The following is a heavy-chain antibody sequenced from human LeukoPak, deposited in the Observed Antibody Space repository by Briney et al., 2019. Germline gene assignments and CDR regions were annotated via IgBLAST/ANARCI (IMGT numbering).Heavy chain of an antibody. CDR2: ISWNSGSI. CDR1: GFTFDDYA. Sequence: GGSLRLSCAASGFTFDDYAMHWVRQAPGKGLEWVSGISWNSGSIGYADSVKGRFTISRDNAKNSLYLQMNSLRAEDTALYYYAKEGSGSFYWGQGTLVTVSS. J-gene: IGHJ4*02. D-gene: IGHD3-3*01. CDR3: AKEGSGSFY. V-gene: IGHV3-9*01.